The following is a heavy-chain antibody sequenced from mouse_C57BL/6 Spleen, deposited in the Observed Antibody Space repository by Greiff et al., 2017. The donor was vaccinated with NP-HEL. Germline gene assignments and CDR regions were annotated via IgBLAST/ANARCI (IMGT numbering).Heavy chain of an antibody. CDR3: TREEGIYYDYDGFDY. V-gene: IGHV1-15*01. J-gene: IGHJ2*01. D-gene: IGHD2-4*01. CDR1: GYTFTDYE. Sequence: QVQLQHSGAELVRPGASVTLSCKASGYTFTDYEMHWVKQTPVHGLEWIGAIDPETGGTAYNQKFKGKAILTADKSSSTAYMELRSLTSEDSAVYYCTREEGIYYDYDGFDYWGQGTTLTVSS. CDR2: IDPETGGT.